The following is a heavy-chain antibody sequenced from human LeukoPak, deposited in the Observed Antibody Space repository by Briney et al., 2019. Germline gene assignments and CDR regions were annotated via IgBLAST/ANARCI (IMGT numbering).Heavy chain of an antibody. CDR2: ISYDGINK. CDR1: GFTFNSYP. J-gene: IGHJ3*02. Sequence: GGSLRLSCAASGFTFNSYPIHWVRQAPGKGLEWVAVISYDGINKYYADSVEGRFTISRDNSKNTLYLQMNSLRAEDTAVYYCARVLSSASYDGFDIWGQGTMVTVSS. CDR3: ARVLSSASYDGFDI. V-gene: IGHV3-30-3*01. D-gene: IGHD3-22*01.